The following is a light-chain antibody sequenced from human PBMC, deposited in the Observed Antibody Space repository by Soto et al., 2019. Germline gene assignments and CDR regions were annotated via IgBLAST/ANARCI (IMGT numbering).Light chain of an antibody. Sequence: EIVTTQSPATLSVSPGEGATLSCRASQSVRASYLAWYQQSPGQPPRLLIYDASTRAPGIPDRFSGSGSGTDFTLTIRRLEPEDFAVYYCQQYGTSTTFGQGTKVDI. V-gene: IGKV3-20*01. J-gene: IGKJ1*01. CDR2: DAS. CDR3: QQYGTSTT. CDR1: QSVRASY.